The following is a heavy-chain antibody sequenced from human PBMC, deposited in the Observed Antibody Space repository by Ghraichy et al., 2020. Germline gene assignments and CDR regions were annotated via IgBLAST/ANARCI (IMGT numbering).Heavy chain of an antibody. CDR2: IYYSGST. D-gene: IGHD3-10*01. CDR1: GGSISSSSYY. J-gene: IGHJ4*02. CDR3: ARITMVRGVIISLPYYFDY. V-gene: IGHV4-39*01. Sequence: SQTLSLTCTVSGGSISSSSYYWGWIRQPPGKGLEWIGSIYYSGSTYYNPSLKSRVTISVDTSKNQFSLKLSSVTAADTAVYYCARITMVRGVIISLPYYFDYWGQGTLVTVSS.